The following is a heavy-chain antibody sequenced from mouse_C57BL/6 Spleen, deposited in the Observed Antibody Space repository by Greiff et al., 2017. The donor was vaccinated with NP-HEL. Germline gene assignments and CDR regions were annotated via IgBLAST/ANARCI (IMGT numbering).Heavy chain of an antibody. CDR3: ARRGDYDNYYAMDY. CDR2: IWSDGST. D-gene: IGHD2-4*01. CDR1: GFSLTSYG. J-gene: IGHJ4*01. V-gene: IGHV2-6*03. Sequence: VKLMESGPGLVAPSQSLSITCTVSGFSLTSYGVHWVRQPPGKGLEWLVVIWSDGSTTYNSALKSRLSISKDNSKSQVFLKMNSLQTDDTAMYYGARRGDYDNYYAMDYWGQGTSVTVSS.